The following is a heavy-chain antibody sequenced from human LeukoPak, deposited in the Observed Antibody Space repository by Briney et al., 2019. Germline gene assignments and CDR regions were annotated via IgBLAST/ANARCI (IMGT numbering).Heavy chain of an antibody. CDR1: GYTFTRYG. D-gene: IGHD3-3*01. CDR2: INAYNGNT. Sequence: GASVTVSRKASGYTFTRYGISGVGQAGGQGLEWMGWINAYNGNTNCAQKHQGRVTMTTDTSTSTAYMELRSLRSDDTAVYYCARERHYDFWSGSTYYYYGMDVWGQGTTVTVSS. CDR3: ARERHYDFWSGSTYYYYGMDV. J-gene: IGHJ6*02. V-gene: IGHV1-18*01.